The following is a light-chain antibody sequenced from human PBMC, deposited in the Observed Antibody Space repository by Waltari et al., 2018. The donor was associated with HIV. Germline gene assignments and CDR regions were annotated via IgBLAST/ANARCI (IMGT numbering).Light chain of an antibody. Sequence: SVLTPPPSVSAAPGQKVPISCPGSSSNIGNNYLSWYQQRPGTAPKLLIYDNNKRPSGIPDRFSCSKSGTSATLGITGLQTGDESDYYCGTWDSSLSAGLFGGGTKLTVL. CDR1: SSNIGNNY. V-gene: IGLV1-51*01. CDR2: DNN. J-gene: IGLJ2*01. CDR3: GTWDSSLSAGL.